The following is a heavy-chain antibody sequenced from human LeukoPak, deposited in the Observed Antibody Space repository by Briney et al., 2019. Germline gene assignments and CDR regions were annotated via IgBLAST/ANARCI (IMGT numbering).Heavy chain of an antibody. V-gene: IGHV1-2*02. D-gene: IGHD3-22*01. CDR2: INPNSGGT. J-gene: IGHJ3*02. CDR3: ARYFYDSSGSSSDAFDI. CDR1: GYTFTGYY. Sequence: ASVKVSCKTSGYTFTGYYMHWVRQAPGQGLEWMGWINPNSGGTDYAQRFQGRVTMTRDTSMSTAYMELSRLRSDDSAVYYCARYFYDSSGSSSDAFDIWGQGTMVTVSS.